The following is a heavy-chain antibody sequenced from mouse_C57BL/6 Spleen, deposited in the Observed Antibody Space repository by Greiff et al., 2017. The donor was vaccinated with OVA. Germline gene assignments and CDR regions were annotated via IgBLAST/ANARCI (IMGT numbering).Heavy chain of an antibody. Sequence: QVQLKQSGPGLVAPSQSLSITCTVSGFSLTSYAISWVRQPPGKGLEWLGVIWTGGGTNYNSALKSRLSISKDNSKSQVFLKMNSLQTDDTARYYCAREKDYYGSSFYYYAMDYWGQGTSVTVSS. V-gene: IGHV2-9-1*01. CDR2: IWTGGGT. CDR1: GFSLTSYA. J-gene: IGHJ4*01. D-gene: IGHD1-1*01. CDR3: AREKDYYGSSFYYYAMDY.